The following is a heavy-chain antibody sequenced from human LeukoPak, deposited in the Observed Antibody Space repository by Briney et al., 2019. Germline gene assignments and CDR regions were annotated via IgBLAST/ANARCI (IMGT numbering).Heavy chain of an antibody. J-gene: IGHJ6*02. CDR1: GGSFSGYY. CDR2: INHSGST. Sequence: SETLSLTCAVYGGSFSGYYWSWIRQPPGKGLEWIGEINHSGSTNYNPSLKSRVTISVDTSKNQFSLKLSSVTAADTAVYYCARVSSSFRSYYYYVMYVWGQGTTVTVSS. CDR3: ARVSSSFRSYYYYVMYV. D-gene: IGHD6-13*01. V-gene: IGHV4-34*01.